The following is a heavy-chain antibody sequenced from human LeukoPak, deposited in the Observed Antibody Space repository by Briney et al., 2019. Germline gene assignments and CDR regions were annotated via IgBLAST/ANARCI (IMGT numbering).Heavy chain of an antibody. CDR1: GFIFSDYY. CDR3: ARSFDYYDNSGALAY. Sequence: GGSLRLSCAASGFIFSDYYMSWIRQAPGKGLEWVSYISSGGNTIYYADSVKGRFTISRDNAKNSLYLQMNSLRVEDTAVYYCARSFDYYDNSGALAYWGQGTLVTVSS. D-gene: IGHD3-22*01. J-gene: IGHJ4*02. CDR2: ISSGGNTI. V-gene: IGHV3-11*01.